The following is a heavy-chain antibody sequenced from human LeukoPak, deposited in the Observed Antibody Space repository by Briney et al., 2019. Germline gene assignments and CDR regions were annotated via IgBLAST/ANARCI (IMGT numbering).Heavy chain of an antibody. CDR1: GYYISSNC. Sequence: PSETLSLTCTVSGYYISSNCWSWIRQTPRKGLEWIGYVCYGESTDYNPSLKSRVTISRDTSKNLFSLKLTSVTAADTAEYYCGRDMSGPLDFWGQGALVTVSS. J-gene: IGHJ4*02. CDR2: VCYGEST. CDR3: GRDMSGPLDF. D-gene: IGHD3-10*02. V-gene: IGHV4-59*01.